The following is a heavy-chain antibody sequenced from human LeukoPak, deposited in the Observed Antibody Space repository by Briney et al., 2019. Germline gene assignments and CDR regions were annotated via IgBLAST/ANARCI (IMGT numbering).Heavy chain of an antibody. CDR2: IYYSGST. D-gene: IGHD4-11*01. CDR1: SGSIRSYY. J-gene: IGHJ5*02. Sequence: PSETLSLTCTVSSGSIRSYYWSWIRQPPGKGLEWIGYIYYSGSTHYNPSLKSRVTMSVDTSKKEFSLKLTSVTAADTAVYYCARSPDYSNYQGDWFDPWGRGTLATVSS. CDR3: ARSPDYSNYQGDWFDP. V-gene: IGHV4-59*01.